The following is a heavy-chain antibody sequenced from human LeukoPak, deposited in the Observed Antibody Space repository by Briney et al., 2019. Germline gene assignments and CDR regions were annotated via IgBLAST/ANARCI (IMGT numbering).Heavy chain of an antibody. Sequence: ASVKVSCKASGDTFSRYAISWVRQAPGQGLEWMGGIIPIFGTANYAQKFQGRVTITADKSTSTAYMELSSLRSEDTAVYYCARGGMADAFDIWGQGTMVTVSS. D-gene: IGHD1-14*01. CDR2: IIPIFGTA. V-gene: IGHV1-69*06. J-gene: IGHJ3*02. CDR1: GDTFSRYA. CDR3: ARGGMADAFDI.